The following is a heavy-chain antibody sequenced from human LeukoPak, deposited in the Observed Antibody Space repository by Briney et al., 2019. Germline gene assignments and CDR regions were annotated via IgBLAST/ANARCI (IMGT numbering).Heavy chain of an antibody. D-gene: IGHD3-22*01. CDR1: GFTFSSYW. CDR3: ARDPYYYDSSGYSP. CDR2: IKQDGSEK. J-gene: IGHJ4*02. V-gene: IGHV3-7*03. Sequence: GGSLRLSCEASGFTFSSYWMSWVRQAPGKGLEWVANIKQDGSEKYYVDSVKGRFTISRDNAKNSLYLRMKSLRAEDTAVYYCARDPYYYDSSGYSPWGQGTLVTVSS.